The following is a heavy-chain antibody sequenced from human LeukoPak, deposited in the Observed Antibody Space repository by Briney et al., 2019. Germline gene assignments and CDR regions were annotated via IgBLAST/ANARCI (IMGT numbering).Heavy chain of an antibody. CDR1: GYTFTRYY. D-gene: IGHD3-22*01. CDR3: ARLADYDSSGYLSY. V-gene: IGHV1-46*01. J-gene: IGHJ4*02. CDR2: INPSGGSA. Sequence: ASVTVPCKASGYTFTRYYMHWVRQAPGQGLEWMGIINPSGGSARYAQKFQGRVTMTRDTSTSTVYMEVSSLRSEDTAVYYRARLADYDSSGYLSYWGQGTLVTVSS.